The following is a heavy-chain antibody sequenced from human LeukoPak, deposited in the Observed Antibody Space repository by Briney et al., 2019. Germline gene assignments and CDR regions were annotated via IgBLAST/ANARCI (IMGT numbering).Heavy chain of an antibody. V-gene: IGHV1-2*02. J-gene: IGHJ4*02. D-gene: IGHD6-19*01. CDR2: INPNSGGT. CDR3: AKDRSIAVAGTLDY. CDR1: GYTFTGYY. Sequence: GASVKVSCKASGYTFTGYYMHWVRQAPGQGLEWMGWINPNSGGTNYAQKFQGRVTMTRDTSISTAYMELSRLRSDDTAVYYCAKDRSIAVAGTLDYWGQGTLVTVSS.